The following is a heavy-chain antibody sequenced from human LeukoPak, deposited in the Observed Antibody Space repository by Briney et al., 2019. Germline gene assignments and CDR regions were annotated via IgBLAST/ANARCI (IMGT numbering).Heavy chain of an antibody. CDR1: GYTFTSYY. CDR3: ARGPRPGHDILTGSIRPPFDY. D-gene: IGHD3-9*01. J-gene: IGHJ4*02. CDR2: INPSGGST. Sequence: ASVKVSCKASGYTFTSYYMHWVRQAPGQGLEWMGIINPSGGSTSYAQKFQGRVTMTRDTSTSTVYMELSSLRSEDTAVYYCARGPRPGHDILTGSIRPPFDYWGQGTLVTVSS. V-gene: IGHV1-46*01.